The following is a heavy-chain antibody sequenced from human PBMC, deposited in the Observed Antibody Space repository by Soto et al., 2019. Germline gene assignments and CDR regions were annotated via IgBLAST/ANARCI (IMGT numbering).Heavy chain of an antibody. Sequence: QVQLVQSGAEVRKPGASVKVSCNVTGYTFSGHYLHCVRQAPGQGLEWMGWINPKSGGTNYAQKFQDRVTMTADTSVSAASMELTSLRYHYTAVFYCARGLYSSPAYCFDSWGQGTLVTVSS. CDR3: ARGLYSSPAYCFDS. CDR2: INPKSGGT. J-gene: IGHJ4*02. D-gene: IGHD6-13*01. V-gene: IGHV1-2*02. CDR1: GYTFSGHY.